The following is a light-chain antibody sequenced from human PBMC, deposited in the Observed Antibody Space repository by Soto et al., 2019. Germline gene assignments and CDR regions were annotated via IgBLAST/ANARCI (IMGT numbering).Light chain of an antibody. CDR1: SSDVGGYNY. J-gene: IGLJ3*02. V-gene: IGLV2-14*01. Sequence: QSVLTQPASVSGSPGQSITISCTGTSSDVGGYNYVSWYQQHPGKAPKLMIYDVSNRPSGLSNRFSGSKSGNTASLTISGLQAEDEADYYCSSYTSSSRVFGGGTKLTVL. CDR3: SSYTSSSRV. CDR2: DVS.